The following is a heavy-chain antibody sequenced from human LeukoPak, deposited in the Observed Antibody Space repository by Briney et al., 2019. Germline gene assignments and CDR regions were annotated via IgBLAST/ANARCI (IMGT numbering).Heavy chain of an antibody. Sequence: GGSLRLSCAASGFTFSSYSMNWVRQAPGKGLEWVSSISSSSSYIYYADSVKGRFTISRDNAKNSLYLQMNSLRAEDTAVYYCAREIDSSGWFSFDYWGQGTLVTVSS. V-gene: IGHV3-21*01. CDR2: ISSSSSYI. D-gene: IGHD6-19*01. CDR3: AREIDSSGWFSFDY. CDR1: GFTFSSYS. J-gene: IGHJ4*02.